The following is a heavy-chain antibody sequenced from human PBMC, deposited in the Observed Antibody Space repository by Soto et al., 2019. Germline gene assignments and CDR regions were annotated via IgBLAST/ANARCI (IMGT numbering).Heavy chain of an antibody. D-gene: IGHD2-15*01. CDR2: IYPADSDT. CDR1: GCSFNNYW. Sequence: GESLKISCEGSGCSFNNYWIAWVSLMPGKGLEWMGMIYPADSDTRYSPSFQGQGTISAEKYINTAYLQWSSLKASDTATYYCARAFEHNSGGGNYYYGLDVWSQGTTVTLSS. J-gene: IGHJ6*02. V-gene: IGHV5-51*01. CDR3: ARAFEHNSGGGNYYYGLDV.